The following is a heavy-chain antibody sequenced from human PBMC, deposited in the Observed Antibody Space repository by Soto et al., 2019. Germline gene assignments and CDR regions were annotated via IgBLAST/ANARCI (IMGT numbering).Heavy chain of an antibody. J-gene: IGHJ6*01. Sequence: GAPVKVSSKASGYTFTNYCTSWARQDPGQGLEWMGWISAYNGNTKYAQKLQGRVTMTTDTSTSTAYMELRSLRSDDTAVYYCARQYSSRWNGDIYYYYGMDVRGQGTTVTLPS. CDR2: ISAYNGNT. D-gene: IGHD6-13*01. V-gene: IGHV1-18*01. CDR3: ARQYSSRWNGDIYYYYGMDV. CDR1: GYTFTNYC.